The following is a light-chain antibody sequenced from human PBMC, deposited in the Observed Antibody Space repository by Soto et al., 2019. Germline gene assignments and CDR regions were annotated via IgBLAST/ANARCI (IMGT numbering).Light chain of an antibody. CDR2: AAS. J-gene: IGKJ1*01. CDR3: QQSYITPQT. Sequence: DIQMAQSPSFLSASVGDRVTITCRASQSISSYLNWYQQKPGKAPKLLIYAASSLHSGVPSRFSGSGSGTDFTLTISSLQPEDFATYYCQQSYITPQTFGQGTKVEVK. CDR1: QSISSY. V-gene: IGKV1-39*01.